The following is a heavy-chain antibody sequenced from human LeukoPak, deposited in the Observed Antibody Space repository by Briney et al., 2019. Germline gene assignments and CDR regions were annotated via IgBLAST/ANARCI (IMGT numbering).Heavy chain of an antibody. CDR1: GFTFSDYY. CDR2: ISNNGRTI. D-gene: IGHD3-16*01. J-gene: IGHJ4*02. V-gene: IGHV3-11*01. CDR3: ATVKINVGDYFDS. Sequence: PGGSLRLSCAASGFTFSDYYMIWIRQAPGKGLQWVSYISNNGRTIYYADSVEGRFTISRDNAKNSLSLEMDSLTPEDTAVYYCATVKINVGDYFDSWGQGTLVTVSS.